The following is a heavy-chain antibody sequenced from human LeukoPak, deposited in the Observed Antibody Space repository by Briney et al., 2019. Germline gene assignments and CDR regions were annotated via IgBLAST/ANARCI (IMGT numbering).Heavy chain of an antibody. CDR1: GITLTYDW. J-gene: IGHJ3*01. V-gene: IGHV3-15*01. CDR3: TKERYCASTTCPGAFDL. CDR2: INSKTYGATT. Sequence: GGSLRLSCAASGITLTYDWMSWVRQAPGKGLEWVGRINSKTYGATTDYAAPVKGRFTVSRDDTKNMVALQMNSLKTEDTALYYCTKERYCASTTCPGAFDLWGQGTMVTVSS. D-gene: IGHD2-2*01.